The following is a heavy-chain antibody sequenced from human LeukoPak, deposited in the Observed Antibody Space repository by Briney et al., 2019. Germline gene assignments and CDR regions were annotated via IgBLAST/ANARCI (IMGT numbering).Heavy chain of an antibody. J-gene: IGHJ4*02. CDR2: IKEDGSLK. V-gene: IGHV3-7*01. D-gene: IGHD2/OR15-2a*01. CDR1: GSTFSSYG. Sequence: PGGSLRLSCAASGSTFSSYGMSWVRQAPGKGPEWVANIKEDGSLKNYVDSVEGRFTVSRDNAKNTLYLQMNSLRLEDTAVYYCVRDWAPASMQAAPFDCWGQGTLVTVSS. CDR3: VRDWAPASMQAAPFDC.